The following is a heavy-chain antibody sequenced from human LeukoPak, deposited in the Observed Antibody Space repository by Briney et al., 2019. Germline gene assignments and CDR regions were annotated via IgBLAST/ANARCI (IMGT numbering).Heavy chain of an antibody. CDR2: IYYSGST. CDR3: ARHGGGGYGYGFDY. V-gene: IGHV4-39*01. Sequence: SETLSLTCTVSGGFISSSSYYWGWIRQPPGKGLEWIGSIYYSGSTYHNPSLKSPLTISVDTSKSQFSLKLTSVTAADTAVYYCARHGGGGYGYGFDYWGQGTLVTVSS. J-gene: IGHJ4*02. D-gene: IGHD5-12*01. CDR1: GGFISSSSYY.